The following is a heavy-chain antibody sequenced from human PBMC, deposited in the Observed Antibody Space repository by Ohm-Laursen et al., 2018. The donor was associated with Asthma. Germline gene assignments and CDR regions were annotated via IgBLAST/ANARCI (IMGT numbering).Heavy chain of an antibody. J-gene: IGHJ4*02. CDR2: ITHAGYA. Sequence: TLSLTCAASGDKFSAYYFSWIRQLPGQGLEWIGQITHAGYANYKASLESRVTISVDTSKEQFSLNVNSVTDADTAVYLCVASRQSAWGWDLWGQGTLVTASS. D-gene: IGHD1-26*01. CDR1: GDKFSAYY. V-gene: IGHV4-34*08. CDR3: VASRQSAWGWDL.